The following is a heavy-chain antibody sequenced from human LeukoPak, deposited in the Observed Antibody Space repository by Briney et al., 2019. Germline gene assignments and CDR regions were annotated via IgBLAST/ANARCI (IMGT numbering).Heavy chain of an antibody. Sequence: PSETLSLTCTASGGSISSYYWSWFRQPPGKGLEWLGYIYYSGSTNYNPSLKSRVTISVDTSKNQFSLKLSSVTAADTAVYYCARLRIAVAAPLNQFSYGMDVWGQGTTVTVSS. CDR2: IYYSGST. V-gene: IGHV4-59*08. CDR1: GGSISSYY. D-gene: IGHD6-19*01. J-gene: IGHJ6*02. CDR3: ARLRIAVAAPLNQFSYGMDV.